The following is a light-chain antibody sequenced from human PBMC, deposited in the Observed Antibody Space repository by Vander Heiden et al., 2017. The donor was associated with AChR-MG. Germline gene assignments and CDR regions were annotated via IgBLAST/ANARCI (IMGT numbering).Light chain of an antibody. V-gene: IGLV1-40*01. CDR2: GDS. CDR1: SPKIGAGND. CDR3: QSYDTSLSGHVV. J-gene: IGLJ2*01. Sequence: QSVLTQPPSVSGAPGQRVTISCTGNSPKIGAGNDVPWYQQLPGAAPKLLIYGDSSRPSGVPGRFSGSKSGTSASLAIAGLQADDEADYYCQSYDTSLSGHVVFGGGTRLTVL.